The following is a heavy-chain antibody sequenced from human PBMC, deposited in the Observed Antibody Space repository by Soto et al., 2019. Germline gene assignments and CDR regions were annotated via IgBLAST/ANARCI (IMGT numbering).Heavy chain of an antibody. D-gene: IGHD1-1*01. V-gene: IGHV5-10-1*03. CDR3: AREKSDLELFNWLDP. J-gene: IGHJ5*02. CDR1: GYSFTTYW. CDR2: IDPRDSYT. Sequence: DVQLAQSGAEVKKPGESLRITCEASGYSFTTYWISWVRQMPGKGLEWMGAIDPRDSYTKYSPSFQGHVTISVDKSISTAYLQWNSLKASGTAIYYCAREKSDLELFNWLDPWGQGTLVTVSS.